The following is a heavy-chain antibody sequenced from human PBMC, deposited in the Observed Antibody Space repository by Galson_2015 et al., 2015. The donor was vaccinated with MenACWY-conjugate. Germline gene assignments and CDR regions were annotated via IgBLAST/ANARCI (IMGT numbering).Heavy chain of an antibody. CDR3: ARGHYGMDV. V-gene: IGHV3-7*03. J-gene: IGHJ6*02. Sequence: LRLSCAVSGFTFRNYWMTWVRQAPGKGLEWVATIKKDGSEKYYVDSVKGRFTISRDNIKNSMFLEMNSLRAEDTAVYYCARGHYGMDVWGQGTTVTASS. CDR2: IKKDGSEK. CDR1: GFTFRNYW.